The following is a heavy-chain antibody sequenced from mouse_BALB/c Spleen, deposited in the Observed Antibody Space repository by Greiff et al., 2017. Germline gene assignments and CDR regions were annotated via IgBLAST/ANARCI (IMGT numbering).Heavy chain of an antibody. J-gene: IGHJ4*01. CDR3: ARDCVYALDY. CDR1: GFAFSSSD. CDR2: ISSGGGST. Sequence: EVKVVESGGGLVKPGGSLKLSCAASGFAFSSSDMSWVRQTPEERLEWVAYISSGGGSTYYPDTVKGRFTISRDNAKNTLYLQMSSLKSEDTAMYYCARDCVYALDYWGQGTSVTVSS. V-gene: IGHV5-12-1*01.